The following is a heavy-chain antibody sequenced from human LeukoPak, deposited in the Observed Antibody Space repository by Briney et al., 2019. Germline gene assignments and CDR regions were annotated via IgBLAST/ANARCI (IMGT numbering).Heavy chain of an antibody. V-gene: IGHV4-31*03. CDR2: IYYSGST. CDR1: GGSISSGGYY. Sequence: SETLSLTCTVSGGSISSGGYYWSWIRQHPGKGLEWIGYIYYSGSTYYNPSLKSRVTMSVDTSKNQFFLRLSSVTAADTAVYYCASSSAMVTHSFDYWGQGTLVTVSS. D-gene: IGHD5-18*01. J-gene: IGHJ4*02. CDR3: ASSSAMVTHSFDY.